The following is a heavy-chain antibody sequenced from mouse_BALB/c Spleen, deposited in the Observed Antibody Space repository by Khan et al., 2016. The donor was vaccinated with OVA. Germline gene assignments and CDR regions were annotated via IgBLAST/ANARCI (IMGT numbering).Heavy chain of an antibody. D-gene: IGHD1-2*01. CDR1: GYSITSGYG. CDR3: ARTARIKY. Sequence: VQLKESGPGLVKPSQSLSLTCTVTGYSITSGYGWNWIRQFPGNKLEWMGYISYSGSTNYKPSIKSRISITRDTSKNQFFLQLNSVTTEDTATSYCARTARIKYWGQGTTLTVSS. V-gene: IGHV3-2*02. CDR2: ISYSGST. J-gene: IGHJ2*01.